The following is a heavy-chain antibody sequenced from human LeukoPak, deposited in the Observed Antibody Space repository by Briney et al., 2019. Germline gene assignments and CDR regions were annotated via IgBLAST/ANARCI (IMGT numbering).Heavy chain of an antibody. CDR3: ARALNYDFWSDYYEGAWFHP. Sequence: AGGPLRLSCAASGFTVSSNYMSWVRQAPGKGLEWVSVIYSGGSTYYADSVKGRFTISRDNSKNTLYLQMNSLRAEDTSVYYCARALNYDFWSDYYEGAWFHPWVQGTLVTVSS. CDR1: GFTVSSNY. D-gene: IGHD3-3*01. V-gene: IGHV3-53*01. J-gene: IGHJ5*02. CDR2: IYSGGST.